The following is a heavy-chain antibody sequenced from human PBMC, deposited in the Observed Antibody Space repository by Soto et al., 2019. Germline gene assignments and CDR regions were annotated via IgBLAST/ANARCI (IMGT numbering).Heavy chain of an antibody. CDR2: ILSKAGNDAT. V-gene: IGHV3-73*01. CDR1: GFIFSGSA. Sequence: EVQLVESGGGLVQPGGSLKLSCAASGFIFSGSAVHWVRQASGKGLEWVGGILSKAGNDATAYPASRKGRFTISRDDSENTAFLQITSLKTDDTAVYYCVRGGSPYYYDYWGQGTLVAVSS. CDR3: VRGGSPYYYDY. J-gene: IGHJ4*02.